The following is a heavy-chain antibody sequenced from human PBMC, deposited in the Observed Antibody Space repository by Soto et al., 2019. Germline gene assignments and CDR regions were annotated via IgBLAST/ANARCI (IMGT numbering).Heavy chain of an antibody. CDR1: GFTFCNFV. D-gene: IGHD2-21*01. V-gene: IGHV3-30*18. CDR2: ISYDGNIK. Sequence: GGSLGLPCAASGFTFCNFVMHCVRQAPGKGLAWVAAISYDGNIKYYADSVKGRFTISRDNSKNTLFLQMNSLRAEDTAVYYCAKYCGQMAALVNXNRGQGTVVXVSS. J-gene: IGHJ4*02. CDR3: AKYCGQMAALVNXN.